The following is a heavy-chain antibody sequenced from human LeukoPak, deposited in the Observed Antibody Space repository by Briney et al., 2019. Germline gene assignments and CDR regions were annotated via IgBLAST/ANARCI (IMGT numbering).Heavy chain of an antibody. J-gene: IGHJ4*02. CDR1: GFTFSNAW. CDR2: IKSKTEGGTT. D-gene: IGHD1-1*01. CDR3: TTLAVRPDY. Sequence: GGSLRLSCAASGFTFSNAWMSWVRQAPGKGLEWVGRIKSKTEGGTTDYAAPVKGRFTISRDDSKNTLYLQMNSLKTEDTAVYYCTTLAVRPDYWGQGTLVTVSS. V-gene: IGHV3-15*01.